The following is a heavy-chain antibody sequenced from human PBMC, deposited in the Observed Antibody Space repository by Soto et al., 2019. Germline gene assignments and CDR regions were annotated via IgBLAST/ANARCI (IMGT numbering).Heavy chain of an antibody. J-gene: IGHJ6*02. V-gene: IGHV1-18*04. Sequence: QVQLVQSGAEVKKPGASVKVSCKASGYTFTSYGISWVRQAPGQGLEWMGWISAYNGNTNYAQKLQGRVTMTTDTSTSTAYMELRSLRSDDTAVYYCARESLHTYYDFWSGYLQHYGMDVWGQGTTVTVSS. CDR3: ARESLHTYYDFWSGYLQHYGMDV. D-gene: IGHD3-3*01. CDR2: ISAYNGNT. CDR1: GYTFTSYG.